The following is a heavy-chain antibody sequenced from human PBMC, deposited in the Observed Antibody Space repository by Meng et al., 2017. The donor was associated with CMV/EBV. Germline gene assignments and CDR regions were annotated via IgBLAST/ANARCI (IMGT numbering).Heavy chain of an antibody. J-gene: IGHJ6*02. V-gene: IGHV4-34*01. CDR2: INHSGST. D-gene: IGHD2-2*01. CDR3: ARTLQARCCSSTSCYKYGMDV. Sequence: SETLSLTCAVYGGSFSGYYWSWIRQPPGKGLEWIGEINHSGSTNYNPSLKSRVTISVDTSKNQFSLKLSSVTAADTAVYYCARTLQARCCSSTSCYKYGMDVWGQGTTVTVSS. CDR1: GGSFSGYY.